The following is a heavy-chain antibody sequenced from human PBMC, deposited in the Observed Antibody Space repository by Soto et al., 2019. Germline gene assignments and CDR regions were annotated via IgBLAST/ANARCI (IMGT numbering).Heavy chain of an antibody. J-gene: IGHJ3*02. Sequence: ASVKVSCKASGFPLSNSAVQWVRQARGQRLEWIGRIVVGTGNTDYAQKFQERVTITRDMSTRTAYMELSSLRAEDTAVYYCAKEGRGLHGPKNAFDIWGQGTMVTVSS. D-gene: IGHD3-10*01. CDR2: IVVGTGNT. CDR1: GFPLSNSA. CDR3: AKEGRGLHGPKNAFDI. V-gene: IGHV1-58*01.